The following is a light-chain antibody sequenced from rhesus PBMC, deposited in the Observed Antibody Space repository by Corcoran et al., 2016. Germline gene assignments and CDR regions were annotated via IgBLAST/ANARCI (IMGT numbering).Light chain of an antibody. CDR2: KAS. V-gene: IGKV1-22*01. J-gene: IGKJ1*01. CDR1: QSISSW. CDR3: LQCTSVPPT. Sequence: DIQMTQSPSSLSASVGDTVAITCRASQSISSWLDWYQQKPGKAPKLLIYKASSLQSGVPSRFSGSGSGTDFTLTISSLQPDDSATYSCLQCTSVPPTFGHGTKVEIK.